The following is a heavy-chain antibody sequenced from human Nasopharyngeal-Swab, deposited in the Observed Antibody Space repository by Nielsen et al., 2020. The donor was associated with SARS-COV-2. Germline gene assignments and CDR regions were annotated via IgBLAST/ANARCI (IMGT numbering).Heavy chain of an antibody. CDR3: ARSEGYCSGGSCLGGYGMDV. D-gene: IGHD2-15*01. J-gene: IGHJ6*02. CDR1: GYTFTGYY. Sequence: ASVKVSCKASGYTFTGYYMHWVRQAPGQGLEWMGWINPNSGDTNYAQKFQGWVTMTRDTSISTAYMELSRLRSDDTAVYYCARSEGYCSGGSCLGGYGMDVWGQGTTVTVSS. V-gene: IGHV1-2*04. CDR2: INPNSGDT.